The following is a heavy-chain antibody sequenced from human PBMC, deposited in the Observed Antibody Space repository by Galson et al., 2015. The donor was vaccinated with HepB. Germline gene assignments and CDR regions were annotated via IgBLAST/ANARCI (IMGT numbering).Heavy chain of an antibody. CDR2: VYYSGSA. CDR3: ARLIYGDNGSLDY. J-gene: IGHJ4*02. Sequence: TLSLTCTVSGGSISSSSYYWGWIRQPPGKGLEWIGSVYYSGSAYYNPSLKSRVTISVDTSEKQLSLKLSSVTAADTAVYYCARLIYGDNGSLDYWGQGTLVTVSS. D-gene: IGHD4-23*01. CDR1: GGSISSSSYY. V-gene: IGHV4-39*01.